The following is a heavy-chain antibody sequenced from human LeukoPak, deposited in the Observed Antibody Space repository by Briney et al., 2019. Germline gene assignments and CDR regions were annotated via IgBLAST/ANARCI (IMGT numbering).Heavy chain of an antibody. CDR3: ARGDIVVVVAATVFDY. D-gene: IGHD2-15*01. Sequence: PGGSLRLSCAASGFTFSDYYMSWIRQAPGKGLEWVSYISSSGSTIYYADSVKGRFTISRDNAKNSLYLQMNSPRAEDTAVYYCARGDIVVVVAATVFDYWGQGTLVTVSS. CDR1: GFTFSDYY. V-gene: IGHV3-11*01. CDR2: ISSSGSTI. J-gene: IGHJ4*02.